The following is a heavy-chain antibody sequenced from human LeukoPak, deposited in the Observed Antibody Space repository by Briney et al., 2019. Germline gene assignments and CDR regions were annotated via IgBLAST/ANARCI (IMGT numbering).Heavy chain of an antibody. Sequence: GGSLRLSCAASGFSVSDNYMSWVRQAPGKGLAWVSIIQSDGDTYYADSVKGRLTISRDNSENTVHLQMNSLRVEDTAVYYCARGLVATGSWGQGTLVTVSS. CDR1: GFSVSDNY. J-gene: IGHJ5*02. D-gene: IGHD5-12*01. CDR3: ARGLVATGS. CDR2: IQSDGDT. V-gene: IGHV3-66*02.